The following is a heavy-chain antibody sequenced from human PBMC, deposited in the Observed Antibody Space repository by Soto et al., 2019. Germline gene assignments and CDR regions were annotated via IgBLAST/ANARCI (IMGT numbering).Heavy chain of an antibody. Sequence: EVQLLESGGGLVQPRGSLRLSCAGSGFTFSNYAMSWVRQAPGTGLEWVSGIGASGAGTYYADSVKGRFPISRDNSKNTLYLQMNSLRAEDTAVYYCALRKTGSYFDYWGQGALVTVSS. CDR3: ALRKTGSYFDY. D-gene: IGHD1-26*01. J-gene: IGHJ4*02. CDR2: IGASGAGT. V-gene: IGHV3-23*01. CDR1: GFTFSNYA.